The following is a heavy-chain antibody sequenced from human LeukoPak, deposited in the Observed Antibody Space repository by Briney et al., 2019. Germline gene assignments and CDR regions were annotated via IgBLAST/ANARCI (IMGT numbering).Heavy chain of an antibody. CDR2: IYSGGST. CDR1: GFTVSSNY. J-gene: IGHJ4*02. V-gene: IGHV3-53*01. CDR3: ASSYDSSQFDY. D-gene: IGHD3-22*01. Sequence: GGSLRLSCAASGFTVSSNYMSWVRQAPGKGLEWVSVIYSGGSTYYADSVKGRFTISRDNSKNTLHLQMNSLRAEDTAVYYCASSYDSSQFDYWGQGTLVTVSS.